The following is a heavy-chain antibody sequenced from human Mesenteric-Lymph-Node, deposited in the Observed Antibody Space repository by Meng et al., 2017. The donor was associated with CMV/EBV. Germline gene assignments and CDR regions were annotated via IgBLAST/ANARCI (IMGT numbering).Heavy chain of an antibody. V-gene: IGHV4-34*01. Sequence: QVQLQQWGAGLLKPSETLSLTCAVYGGSFSAYYWSWIRQPPGKGLEWIGEINHSGSTNYNPSFKSRITISVDTSKNQFSLKLTSVTAADTAVYFRASLAPLNNTKDKIPSGYWGQGTLVTVSS. CDR2: INHSGST. CDR3: ASLAPLNNTKDKIPSGY. CDR1: GGSFSAYY. D-gene: IGHD1-14*01. J-gene: IGHJ4*02.